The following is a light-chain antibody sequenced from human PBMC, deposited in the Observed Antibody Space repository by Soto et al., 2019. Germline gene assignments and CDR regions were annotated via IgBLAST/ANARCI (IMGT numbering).Light chain of an antibody. V-gene: IGKV3-15*01. CDR3: QQYYSYPLT. Sequence: EIVMTQFPATLSVSPGERATLSCRASQSVSRNLAWYQQKPGQAPRLLIYGASTRATGFPARFSGSGSGTEFTLTISSLQSEDFATYYCQQYYSYPLTFGGGTKVEIK. CDR2: GAS. J-gene: IGKJ4*01. CDR1: QSVSRN.